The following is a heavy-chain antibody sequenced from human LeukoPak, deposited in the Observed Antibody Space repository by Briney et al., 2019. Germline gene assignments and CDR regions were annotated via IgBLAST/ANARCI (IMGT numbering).Heavy chain of an antibody. CDR1: GYSFTSYW. D-gene: IGHD2-15*01. J-gene: IGHJ6*02. CDR2: IYPGDSDT. Sequence: GESLNISCKGSGYSFTSYWIGWVRQMPGKGLEWMGIIYPGDSDTRYSPSFQGQVTISADKSISTAYLQWSSLKASDTAMYYRARLVVVAATPKSLLCMDVWGQGTTVTVSS. V-gene: IGHV5-51*01. CDR3: ARLVVVAATPKSLLCMDV.